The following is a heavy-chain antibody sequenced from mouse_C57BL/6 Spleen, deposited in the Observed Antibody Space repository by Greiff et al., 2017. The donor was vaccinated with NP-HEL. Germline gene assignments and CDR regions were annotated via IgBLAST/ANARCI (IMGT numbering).Heavy chain of an antibody. CDR3: AHYYGSREDYYAMDY. CDR2: IDPEDGET. J-gene: IGHJ4*01. Sequence: VQLQQSGAELVKPGASVKLSCTASGFNIKDYYMHWVKQRTEQGLEWIGRIDPEDGETKYAPKFQGKATITADTSSNTAYLQLSSLTSEDTAVYYCAHYYGSREDYYAMDYWGQGTSVTVSS. D-gene: IGHD1-1*01. CDR1: GFNIKDYY. V-gene: IGHV14-2*01.